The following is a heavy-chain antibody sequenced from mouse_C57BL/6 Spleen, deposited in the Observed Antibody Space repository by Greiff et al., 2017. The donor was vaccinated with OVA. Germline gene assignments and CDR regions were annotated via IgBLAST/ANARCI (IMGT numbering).Heavy chain of an antibody. CDR2: ISSGGDYI. Sequence: EVQLVESGEGLVKPGGSLKLSCAASGFTFSSYAMSWVRQTPEKRLEWVAYISSGGDYIYYADTVKGRFTISRDNARNTLYLQMSSLKSEDTAMYYCTRGGDDYDATALGYWGQGTTLTVSS. CDR3: TRGGDDYDATALGY. J-gene: IGHJ2*01. D-gene: IGHD2-4*01. V-gene: IGHV5-9-1*02. CDR1: GFTFSSYA.